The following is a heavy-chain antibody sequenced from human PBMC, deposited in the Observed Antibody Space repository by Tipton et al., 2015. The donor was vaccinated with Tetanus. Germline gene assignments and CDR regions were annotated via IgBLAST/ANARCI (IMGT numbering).Heavy chain of an antibody. CDR3: AGGLVRWYEP. J-gene: IGHJ5*02. D-gene: IGHD3-10*01. V-gene: IGHV4-31*03. Sequence: TLSLTCSVSGASISSGGYFWNWIRHRPGQGLEWIGYIYYSGSTFYNPSLKSRVTMSVDTSNIQFSLRLSSVTAADTAVYSCAGGLVRWYEPWGRGTLVTVSS. CDR1: GASISSGGYF. CDR2: IYYSGST.